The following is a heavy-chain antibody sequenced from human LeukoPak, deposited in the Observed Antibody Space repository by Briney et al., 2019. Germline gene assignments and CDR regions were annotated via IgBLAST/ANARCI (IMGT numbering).Heavy chain of an antibody. D-gene: IGHD6-13*01. V-gene: IGHV3-23*01. J-gene: IGHJ4*02. CDR3: AKEQQLVLDD. Sequence: PGGSLRLSCAASGLTFSRYAMSWVRQAPGKGLEWVSAISGSSRTTYYAGPVKGRFSISRDNSKNTLYLQMNSLRAEDTAIYFCAKEQQLVLDDWGQGTLVTVSS. CDR1: GLTFSRYA. CDR2: ISGSSRTT.